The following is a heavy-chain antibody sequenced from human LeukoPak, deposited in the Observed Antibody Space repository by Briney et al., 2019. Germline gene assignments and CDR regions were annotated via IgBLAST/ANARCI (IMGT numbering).Heavy chain of an antibody. CDR1: GGTFSSYT. V-gene: IGHV1-69*02. J-gene: IGHJ6*03. D-gene: IGHD2-2*02. Sequence: GSSVKVSCKASGGTFSSYTISWVRQAPGQGLEWMGRIIPILGIANYAQKFQGRVTTTADKSTSTAYMELSSLRSEDTAVYYCARGYCSSTSCYSYYYYYMDVWGKGTTVTVSS. CDR2: IIPILGIA. CDR3: ARGYCSSTSCYSYYYYYMDV.